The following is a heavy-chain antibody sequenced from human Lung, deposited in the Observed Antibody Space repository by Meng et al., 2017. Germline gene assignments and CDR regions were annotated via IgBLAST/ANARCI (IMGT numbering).Heavy chain of an antibody. CDR1: GGSFSDYY. D-gene: IGHD4-11*01. V-gene: IGHV4-34*01. J-gene: IGHJ4*02. CDR3: ARGPTTMAHDFDY. CDR2: INHSGST. Sequence: VQRQQWGAGLLKPSETLSLTCGASGGSFSDYYWSWIRQPPGKGLEWIGEINHSGSTNYNPSLESRATISVDTSQNNLSLKLSSVTAADSAVYYCARGPTTMAHDFDYWGQGTLVTVSS.